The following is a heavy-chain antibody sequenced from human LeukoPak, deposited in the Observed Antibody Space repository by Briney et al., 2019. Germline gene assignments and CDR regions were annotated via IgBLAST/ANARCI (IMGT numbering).Heavy chain of an antibody. CDR3: AREPRVYCSGGSCYHQSYYYMDV. CDR2: INWNGGST. Sequence: GGSLRLSCAASGFTFDDYGMSWVRQAPGKGLEWVSGINWNGGSTGYAGSVKGRFTISRDNAKNSLYLQMNSLRAEDTALYYCAREPRVYCSGGSCYHQSYYYMDVWGKGTTVTVSS. CDR1: GFTFDDYG. D-gene: IGHD2-15*01. J-gene: IGHJ6*03. V-gene: IGHV3-20*04.